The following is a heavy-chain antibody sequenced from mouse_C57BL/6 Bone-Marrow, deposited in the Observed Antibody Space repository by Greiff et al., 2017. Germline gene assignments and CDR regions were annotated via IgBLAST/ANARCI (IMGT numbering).Heavy chain of an antibody. V-gene: IGHV1-55*01. J-gene: IGHJ2*01. CDR2: IYPGSGST. CDR1: GYTFTSYW. Sequence: VQLQQSGAELVKPGASVKMSCKASGYTFTSYWITWVKQRPGQGLEWIGEIYPGSGSTNYNEKFKSKATLTVDTSSSTAYMQLISLTSEDSAVYYCARCFDYWGQGTTLTVSS. CDR3: ARCFDY.